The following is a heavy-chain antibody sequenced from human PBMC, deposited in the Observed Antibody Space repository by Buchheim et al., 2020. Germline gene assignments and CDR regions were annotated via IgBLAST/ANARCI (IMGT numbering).Heavy chain of an antibody. J-gene: IGHJ5*02. CDR3: ARLQRGCSRTSCVFDP. CDR1: GGSVSSSNW. Sequence: QLQLQESGPGLVKPSVTLSLTCAVSGGSVSSSNWWTWVRQPPGKGLEWIGEMNNGGDANYNPSLKSRVTISIDHSNNQFSLRLTSVTAADTAIYYCARLQRGCSRTSCVFDPWGQGTL. V-gene: IGHV4-4*02. CDR2: MNNGGDA. D-gene: IGHD2-2*01.